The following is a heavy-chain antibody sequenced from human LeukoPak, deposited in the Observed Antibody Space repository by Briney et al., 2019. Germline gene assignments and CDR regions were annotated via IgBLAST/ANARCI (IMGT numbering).Heavy chain of an antibody. Sequence: SQILSLTCAVSGGSISSGGYSWSWIRQPPGKGLEWIGYIYHSGSTYYNPSLKSRVTISVDRSKNQFSLKLSSVTAADTAVYYCARDRRGGWFDPWGQGTLVTVSS. CDR3: ARDRRGGWFDP. CDR1: GGSISSGGYS. D-gene: IGHD3-10*01. V-gene: IGHV4-30-2*01. CDR2: IYHSGST. J-gene: IGHJ5*02.